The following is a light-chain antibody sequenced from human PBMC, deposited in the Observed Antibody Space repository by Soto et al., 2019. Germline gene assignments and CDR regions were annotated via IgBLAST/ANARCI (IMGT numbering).Light chain of an antibody. CDR1: QSISSY. V-gene: IGKV1-39*01. Sequence: DIQMTQSPSSLSASVGDRVTITCRASQSISSYLNWYQQKPGKAPKLLIYAASSLQSGVPSRFSGSGSGTEFTLTISSLQPDDFATYYCQHYSGYSTFGQGTKVDIK. CDR3: QHYSGYST. J-gene: IGKJ1*01. CDR2: AAS.